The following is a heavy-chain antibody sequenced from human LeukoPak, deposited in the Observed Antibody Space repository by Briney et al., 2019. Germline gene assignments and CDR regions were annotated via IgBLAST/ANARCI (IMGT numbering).Heavy chain of an antibody. CDR1: GLTFSSYA. V-gene: IGHV3-30*04. J-gene: IGHJ4*02. CDR2: ISYDGSNK. Sequence: PGRSLRLSCAASGLTFSSYAMHWVRQAPGKGLEWVAVISYDGSNKYYADSVKGRFTISRDNSKNTLYLQMNSLRAEDTAVYYCARERAVRYPLDYWGQGTLVTVSS. CDR3: ARERAVRYPLDY. D-gene: IGHD3-16*02.